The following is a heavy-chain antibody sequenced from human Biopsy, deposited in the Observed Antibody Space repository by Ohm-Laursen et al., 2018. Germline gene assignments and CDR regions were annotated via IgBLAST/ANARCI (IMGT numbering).Heavy chain of an antibody. CDR1: GFSLNTRGMS. D-gene: IGHD2-2*02. J-gene: IGHJ6*02. CDR3: ARLPILVVPAAIVYRHRRHLQGLDA. V-gene: IGHV2-70*16. CDR2: IAWDDAK. Sequence: PTQTLTLTCTLSGFSLNTRGMSVPWIRQPPGKALEWLARIAWDDAKFHNGSLKTRLTISKDTSENHVVLTLSDVDPVDTATYYCARLPILVVPAAIVYRHRRHLQGLDAWGQGTTVIVSS.